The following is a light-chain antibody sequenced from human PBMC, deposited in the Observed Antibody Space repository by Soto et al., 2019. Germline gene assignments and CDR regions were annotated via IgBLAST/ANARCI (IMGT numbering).Light chain of an antibody. CDR3: QSYDSGPPESYV. CDR1: SSNIGAGFG. Sequence: QSVLTQPPSVSGAPGQTVTISCTGSSSNIGAGFGVHWYQHLPGTTPKLLIHSDVSRPSGFSARFSAFESGSSASLFISGLQPEDEGDYFCQSYDSGPPESYVFGHGTKLTVL. CDR2: SDV. V-gene: IGLV1-40*01. J-gene: IGLJ1*01.